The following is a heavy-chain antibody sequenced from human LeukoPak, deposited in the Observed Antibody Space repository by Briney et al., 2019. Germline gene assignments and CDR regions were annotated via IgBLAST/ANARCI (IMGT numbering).Heavy chain of an antibody. J-gene: IGHJ4*02. D-gene: IGHD3-10*01. Sequence: GRSPRLSCAASGFTFTAYLIHWVRQAPGKGVEGVAVMSSDGNAMFYADSVKGRFTISRDNSKNTVYLQMNNLRPNDTAVYYCAREIFGSGSYPDFWGQGTLVTVSS. CDR2: MSSDGNAM. CDR1: GFTFTAYL. V-gene: IGHV3-30-3*01. CDR3: AREIFGSGSYPDF.